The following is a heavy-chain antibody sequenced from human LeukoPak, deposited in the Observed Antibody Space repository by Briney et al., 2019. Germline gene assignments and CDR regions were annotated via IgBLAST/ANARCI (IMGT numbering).Heavy chain of an antibody. CDR2: IRSKAYDGTP. Sequence: RTGGSLRLSCTASGFSFGDYALSWFRQAPGKGLEWVGFIRSKAYDGTPEYVASLKGRFTISRDDSKSIVYLQMNSLETEDTAVYYCTRDWLLSPTRYYYDYWGQGTLVTVSS. J-gene: IGHJ4*02. CDR1: GFSFGDYA. D-gene: IGHD1-26*01. V-gene: IGHV3-49*03. CDR3: TRDWLLSPTRYYYDY.